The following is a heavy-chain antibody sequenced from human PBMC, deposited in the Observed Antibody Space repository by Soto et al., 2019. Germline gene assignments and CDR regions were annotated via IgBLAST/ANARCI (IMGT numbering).Heavy chain of an antibody. Sequence: QVQLVQSGAEVKKPGASVKVSCKASGYTFTSYGISWVRQAPGQGLEWMGWISAYNGNTNYAQKLQGRVTMTTDTPTSTASMELRSLRSDDTAVYYCARDHEVSCGGDCYSSGYWGQGTLVTVSS. CDR3: ARDHEVSCGGDCYSSGY. J-gene: IGHJ4*02. V-gene: IGHV1-18*01. CDR2: ISAYNGNT. D-gene: IGHD2-21*02. CDR1: GYTFTSYG.